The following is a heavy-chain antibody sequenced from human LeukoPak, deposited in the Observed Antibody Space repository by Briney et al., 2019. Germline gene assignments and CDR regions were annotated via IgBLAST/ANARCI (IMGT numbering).Heavy chain of an antibody. J-gene: IGHJ6*03. CDR3: AAAYCGGDCYSRSSYYYMDV. Sequence: ASVKVSCKASGYTFTGYYMHWVRQAPGQGLEWMGWINANSGGTNYAQKFQGRVTMTRDTSISTAYMELSRLRSDDTAVYYCAAAYCGGDCYSRSSYYYMDVWGKGTTVTVSS. V-gene: IGHV1-2*02. D-gene: IGHD2-21*02. CDR2: INANSGGT. CDR1: GYTFTGYY.